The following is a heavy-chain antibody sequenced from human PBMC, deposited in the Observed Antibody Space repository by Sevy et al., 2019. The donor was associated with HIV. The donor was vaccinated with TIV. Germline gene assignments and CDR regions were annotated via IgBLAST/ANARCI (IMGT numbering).Heavy chain of an antibody. D-gene: IGHD6-13*01. CDR2: IYYSGST. V-gene: IGHV4-39*01. J-gene: IGHJ5*02. CDR1: GGSISRGTYY. Sequence: SETLSLTCTVSGGSISRGTYYWGWIRRPPGKGLEWIGTIYYSGSTYYNSSLKSRVTISVDTSKNQFSLKLCSVTAADTAVYYCARHRNSLDIAAAGNWFDPWGQGTLVNVSS. CDR3: ARHRNSLDIAAAGNWFDP.